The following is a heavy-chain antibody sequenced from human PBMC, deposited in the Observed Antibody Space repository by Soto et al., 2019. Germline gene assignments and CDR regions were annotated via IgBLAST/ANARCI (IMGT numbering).Heavy chain of an antibody. D-gene: IGHD4-17*01. J-gene: IGHJ4*02. CDR1: GGSISSYY. V-gene: IGHV4-59*12. Sequence: SETLSLTCTVSGGSISSYYWSWIRQPPGKGLEWIGYIYYSGSTNYNPSLKSRVTISVDTSKKQFSLKLSSVTAADTAVYYCAKDRTLGDYLYYSDYWGQGTLVTVSS. CDR2: IYYSGST. CDR3: AKDRTLGDYLYYSDY.